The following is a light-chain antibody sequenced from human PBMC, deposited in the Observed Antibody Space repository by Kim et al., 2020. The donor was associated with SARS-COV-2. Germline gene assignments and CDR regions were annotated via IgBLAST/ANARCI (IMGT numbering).Light chain of an antibody. CDR3: QQYGSAPMYT. CDR2: GAS. J-gene: IGKJ2*01. V-gene: IGKV3-20*01. Sequence: SPGESATPSCGAKQSVSGNFLAWYQQKPGQAPSLLIYGASTRDTGIPDRFSGSGSGTDFTLTISRLEPEDFAVYYCQQYGSAPMYTFGQGTKLEI. CDR1: QSVSGNF.